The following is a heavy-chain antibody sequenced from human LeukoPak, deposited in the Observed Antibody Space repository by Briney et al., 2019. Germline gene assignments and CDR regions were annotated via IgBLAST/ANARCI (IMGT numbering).Heavy chain of an antibody. CDR1: GFTFSSYS. CDR2: ISSSGSTI. V-gene: IGHV3-48*04. D-gene: IGHD6-6*01. J-gene: IGHJ3*02. Sequence: GGSLRLSCAASGFTFSSYSMNWVRQAPGKGLEWVSYISSSGSTIYYADSVKGRFTISRDNAKNSLYLQMNSLRAEDTAVYYCARYSSSPSRAFDIWGQGTMVTVSS. CDR3: ARYSSSPSRAFDI.